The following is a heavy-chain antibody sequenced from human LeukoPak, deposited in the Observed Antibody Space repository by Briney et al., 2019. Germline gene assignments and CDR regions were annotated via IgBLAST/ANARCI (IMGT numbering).Heavy chain of an antibody. V-gene: IGHV3-30*02. J-gene: IGHJ4*02. CDR3: AREYDRLYYYDSSGYVH. Sequence: GGSLRLSCVASGLTFSHYDMHWVRQTPGKGLEWLAFIRYDGTTEYYVDSVRGRFTISKDNSKNTLYLQMNSLRAEDTAVYYCAREYDRLYYYDSSGYVHWGQGTLVTVSS. CDR1: GLTFSHYD. CDR2: IRYDGTTE. D-gene: IGHD3-22*01.